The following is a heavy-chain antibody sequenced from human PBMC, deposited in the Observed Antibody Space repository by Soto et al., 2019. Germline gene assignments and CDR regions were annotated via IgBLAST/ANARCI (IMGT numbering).Heavy chain of an antibody. D-gene: IGHD1-1*01. J-gene: IGHJ5*01. CDR2: ISHSGST. CDR3: ARGERLHAFVSKNWFDS. Sequence: SETLCLTGAVCGGSLSGYYWSWIRQTPGKGLQWIGEISHSGSTNYNPSLKSRVTMSVDMSKNQISLKASSVTAAETAAYYWARGERLHAFVSKNWFDSWRQGTLVTVSS. V-gene: IGHV4-34*01. CDR1: GGSLSGYY.